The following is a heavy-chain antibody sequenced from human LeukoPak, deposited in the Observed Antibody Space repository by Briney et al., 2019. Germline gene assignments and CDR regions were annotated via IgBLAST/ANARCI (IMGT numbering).Heavy chain of an antibody. CDR3: ARGPRWVSANTFDY. Sequence: ASVKISCKASGYTFTGYYMHWVRQAPGQGLEWMGWINPNSGGTNYAQKFQGRVTMTRDTSISTAYMELSRLRSDDTAVYYCARGPRWVSANTFDYWGQGTLVTVSS. J-gene: IGHJ4*02. V-gene: IGHV1-2*02. CDR1: GYTFTGYY. D-gene: IGHD2-8*01. CDR2: INPNSGGT.